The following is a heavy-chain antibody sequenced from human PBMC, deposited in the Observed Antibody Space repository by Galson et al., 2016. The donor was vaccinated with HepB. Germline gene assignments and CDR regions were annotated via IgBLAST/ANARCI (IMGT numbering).Heavy chain of an antibody. CDR3: ARGGFGESFGY. Sequence: SETLSLTCAVSDESFSAYYWSWIRQPPGKGLEWIGEINYDGSTNYIPSLKSRVTISMDTSKKQFFLKLDSVTAADTAVYYCARGGFGESFGYWGQGTLVTVSS. D-gene: IGHD3-10*01. V-gene: IGHV4-34*01. CDR1: DESFSAYY. CDR2: INYDGST. J-gene: IGHJ4*02.